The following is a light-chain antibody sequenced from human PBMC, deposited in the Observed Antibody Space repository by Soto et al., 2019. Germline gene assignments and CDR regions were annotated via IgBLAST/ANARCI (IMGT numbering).Light chain of an antibody. CDR1: QGISNY. CDR2: AAS. J-gene: IGKJ3*01. CDR3: QKYNSAPFT. Sequence: DIQMTQSPSSLSASVGVRVTITCRASQGISNYLAWFQLKPGKVPKLLVYAASTLQSGVPSRFSGSGSGTDFTLTISSLQPEDVATYFCQKYNSAPFTFGTGTKVDIK. V-gene: IGKV1-27*01.